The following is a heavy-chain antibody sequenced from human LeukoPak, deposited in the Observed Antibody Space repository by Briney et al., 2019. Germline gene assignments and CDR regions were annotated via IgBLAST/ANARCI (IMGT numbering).Heavy chain of an antibody. Sequence: PSQTLSLTCTVSGGSISSGSYYWSWIRQPAGKGLEWIGRIHTSGSTNYNPSLKSRVTISVDTSKNQFSLKLSSVTAADTAVYYCARTRPRFVDSSSGWFDPWGQGTLVTVSS. CDR2: IHTSGST. J-gene: IGHJ5*02. V-gene: IGHV4-61*02. CDR3: ARTRPRFVDSSSGWFDP. CDR1: GGSISSGSYY. D-gene: IGHD3-22*01.